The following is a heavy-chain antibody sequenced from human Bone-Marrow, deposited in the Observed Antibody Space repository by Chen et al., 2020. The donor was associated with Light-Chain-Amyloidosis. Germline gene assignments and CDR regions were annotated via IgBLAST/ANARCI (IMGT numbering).Heavy chain of an antibody. CDR2: VNPNNGGI. Sequence: VQLVQSGAELRKPGASVKVSCKASGYTFTGYYIHWVRQAPGQGLEWVGWVNPNNGGINYAQKFQDRVSMTRHTTVSTVYMELSRLTSDDTAVYFCARDMSPGIAVSGPYGMDVWGQGTTVTVS. D-gene: IGHD6-19*01. CDR3: ARDMSPGIAVSGPYGMDV. V-gene: IGHV1-2*02. J-gene: IGHJ6*02. CDR1: GYTFTGYY.